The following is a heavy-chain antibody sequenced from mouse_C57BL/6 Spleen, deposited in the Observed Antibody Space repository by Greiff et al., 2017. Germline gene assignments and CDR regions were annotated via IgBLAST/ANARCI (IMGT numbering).Heavy chain of an antibody. CDR3: AGYYYGSSHWYCDV. V-gene: IGHV1-82*01. Sequence: VKLQESGPELVTPGASVKISCKASGYAFSSSWMNWVKQRPGKGLEWIGRIYPGDGDTNYNGKFTGKATLTADKTSSTAYMQLSSLTYEDSAVYFCAGYYYGSSHWYCDVRGTGTTVTVSS. J-gene: IGHJ1*03. CDR2: IYPGDGDT. D-gene: IGHD1-1*01. CDR1: GYAFSSSW.